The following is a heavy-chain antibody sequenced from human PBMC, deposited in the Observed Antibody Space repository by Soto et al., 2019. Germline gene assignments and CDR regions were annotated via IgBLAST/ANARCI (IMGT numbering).Heavy chain of an antibody. D-gene: IGHD1-26*01. Sequence: QVQLVQSGAEVKKPGASVKVSCKASGYTFTSYDINWVRQATGQGLEWMGWMNPNSGNTGYAQKFQGRVCMTRNASISTAYMELCSLRSDDAAVYYCAREKVGANDYWGQGTLVTVSS. V-gene: IGHV1-8*01. CDR2: MNPNSGNT. J-gene: IGHJ4*02. CDR1: GYTFTSYD. CDR3: AREKVGANDY.